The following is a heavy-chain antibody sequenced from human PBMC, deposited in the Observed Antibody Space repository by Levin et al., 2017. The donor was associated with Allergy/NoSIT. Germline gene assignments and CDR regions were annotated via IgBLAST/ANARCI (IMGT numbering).Heavy chain of an antibody. D-gene: IGHD2/OR15-2a*01. J-gene: IGHJ6*02. CDR1: GGSISDDSYY. V-gene: IGHV4-39*07. CDR2: IYYDGSA. CDR3: AGEPNSPYYYHYGLDV. Sequence: SETLSLTCTVSGGSISDDSYYWAWVRQPPGTGLEWVGSIYYDGSAYYNPSLKTRLTISVDTSKTQFSLRVNSVIAADTAVYYCAGEPNSPYYYHYGLDVWGPGTTVTVSS.